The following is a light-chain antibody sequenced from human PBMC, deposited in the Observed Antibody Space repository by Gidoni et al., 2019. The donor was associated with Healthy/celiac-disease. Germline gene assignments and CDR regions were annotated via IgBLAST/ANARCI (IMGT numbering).Light chain of an antibody. V-gene: IGLV2-11*01. CDR3: CSYAGSYTP. J-gene: IGLJ2*01. CDR2: DVS. CDR1: SSDFGGYNY. Sequence: QSALTQPRSVSGSPGQSVTISCTGTSSDFGGYNYVSWYQQHPGKAPKLMIYDVSKRPSGVPDRFSGSKSGNTDSLTISGLQAEDEADYYCCSYAGSYTPFGGGTKLTVL.